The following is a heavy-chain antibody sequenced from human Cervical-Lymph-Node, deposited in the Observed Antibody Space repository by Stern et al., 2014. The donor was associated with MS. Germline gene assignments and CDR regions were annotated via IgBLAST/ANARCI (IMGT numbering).Heavy chain of an antibody. CDR2: INPSGGST. Sequence: QMQLVQSGAEVKKPGASVKVSCKASGYTFTSYYMHWVRQAPGQGLEWMGIINPSGGSTSYAQKCQGRVTMTRDTSASTVCMELSSLRSEDTAVYYCARVSGWNDGLFGYWGQGTLVTVSS. J-gene: IGHJ4*02. V-gene: IGHV1-46*01. CDR1: GYTFTSYY. CDR3: ARVSGWNDGLFGY. D-gene: IGHD1-1*01.